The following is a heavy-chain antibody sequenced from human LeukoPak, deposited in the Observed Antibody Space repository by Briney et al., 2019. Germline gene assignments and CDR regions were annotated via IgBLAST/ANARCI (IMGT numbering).Heavy chain of an antibody. D-gene: IGHD3-10*01. V-gene: IGHV3-21*01. CDR1: GFTFSSYS. J-gene: IGHJ4*02. CDR2: ISSSSSYI. CDR3: ARDPISITVGDY. Sequence: NPGGSLRLSCAASGFTFSSYSMNWVRQAPGKGLEWVSSISSSSSYIYYADSVKGRFTISRDNAKNSLYLQMNSLRAEDTAVYYCARDPISITVGDYWGQGTLVTVSS.